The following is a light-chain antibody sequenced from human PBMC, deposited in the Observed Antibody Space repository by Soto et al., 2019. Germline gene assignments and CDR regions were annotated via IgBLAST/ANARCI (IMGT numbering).Light chain of an antibody. V-gene: IGKV1-5*01. CDR3: QQYYSRGT. J-gene: IGKJ1*01. Sequence: IQLTQSPCALSASVGDRVSISCRASQSISSWLAWYQQIPGQAPKLLMYAASRLQSGVPSRFSASGSGTEFTLTISSLHPDDFARYYCQQYYSRGTFGQGTKVDI. CDR2: AAS. CDR1: QSISSW.